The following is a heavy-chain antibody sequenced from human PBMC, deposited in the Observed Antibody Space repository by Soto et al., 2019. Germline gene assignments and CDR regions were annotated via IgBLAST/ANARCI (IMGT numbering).Heavy chain of an antibody. Sequence: PSETLSLTCTVSGGSISSSSYYWGWIRQPPGKGLEWIGSIYYSGSTYYNPSLKSRVTISVDTSKNQFSLKLSSVTAADTAVYYCAGDGYNPYNYYGMDVWGQGTTVTVSS. V-gene: IGHV4-39*02. CDR2: IYYSGST. D-gene: IGHD5-12*01. CDR3: AGDGYNPYNYYGMDV. CDR1: GGSISSSSYY. J-gene: IGHJ6*02.